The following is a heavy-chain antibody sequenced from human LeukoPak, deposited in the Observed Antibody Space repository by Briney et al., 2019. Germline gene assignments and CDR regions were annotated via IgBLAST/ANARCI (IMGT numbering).Heavy chain of an antibody. Sequence: GGSLRLSCAASGFTFSSYAMSWVRQAPGKGQEWVSAMSGSGGSTYYADSVKGRFTISRDNSKNTLYLQMNSLRAEDTAVYYCATAPYYDILTGSQTDYWGQGTLVTVSS. D-gene: IGHD3-9*01. V-gene: IGHV3-23*01. CDR2: MSGSGGST. CDR3: ATAPYYDILTGSQTDY. CDR1: GFTFSSYA. J-gene: IGHJ4*02.